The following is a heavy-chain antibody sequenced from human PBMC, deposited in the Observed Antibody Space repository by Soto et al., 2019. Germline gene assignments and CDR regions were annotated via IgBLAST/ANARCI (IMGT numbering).Heavy chain of an antibody. CDR3: ARDTIGSGGGYIDY. V-gene: IGHV3-30*04. J-gene: IGHJ4*02. CDR2: ISYDGMNK. CDR1: GFSFSDHA. Sequence: QVQLVESGGGVVQPGRSLRLSCAASGFSFSDHALHWVRQAPGKGLEWVAVISYDGMNKRYADSVKGRFTISRDNSKNMLNLQVNSLRVEDTAAFYWARDTIGSGGGYIDYWGQGTLVTVSS. D-gene: IGHD3-10*01.